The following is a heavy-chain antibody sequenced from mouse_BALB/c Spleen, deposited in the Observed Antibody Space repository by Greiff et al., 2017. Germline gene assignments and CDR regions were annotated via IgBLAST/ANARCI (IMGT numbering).Heavy chain of an antibody. V-gene: IGHV1S22*01. D-gene: IGHD2-10*02. CDR1: GYTFTSYR. CDR3: TREYGNPYAMDY. J-gene: IGHJ4*01. CDR2: IYPGSGST. Sequence: LQQPGSELVRPGASVKLSCKASGYTFTSYRMHWGKQRHGQGLEWIGNIYPGSGSTNYDEKFKSKCTLTVDTSSSTAYMHLCSLTSEDSAVYYCTREYGNPYAMDYWVPGTSVTVSS.